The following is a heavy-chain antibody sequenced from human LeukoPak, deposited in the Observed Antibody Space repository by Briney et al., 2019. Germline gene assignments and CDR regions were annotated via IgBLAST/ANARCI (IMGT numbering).Heavy chain of an antibody. J-gene: IGHJ4*02. Sequence: SETLSLTCAVYGGSFSGYYWSWIRQPPGKGLEWIGEINHSGSTNYNPSLKSRVTISVDTSKNQFSLKLGSVTAADTAVYYCARVTGYVIEDNFDYWGQGTLVTVSS. CDR2: INHSGST. V-gene: IGHV4-34*01. CDR1: GGSFSGYY. D-gene: IGHD2-15*01. CDR3: ARVTGYVIEDNFDY.